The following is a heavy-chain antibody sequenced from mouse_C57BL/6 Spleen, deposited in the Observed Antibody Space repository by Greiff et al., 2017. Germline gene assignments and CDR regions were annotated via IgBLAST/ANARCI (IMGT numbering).Heavy chain of an antibody. Sequence: VQLQQSGAELVRPGTSVKMSCKASGYTFTNYWIGWAKQRPGHGLEWIGDIYPGGGYTNYNEKFKGKATLTADKSSSTAYMQFSSLTSEDSAIYYCARRGTWDDWYFDVWGTGTTVTVSS. CDR2: IYPGGGYT. D-gene: IGHD4-1*01. V-gene: IGHV1-63*01. J-gene: IGHJ1*03. CDR3: ARRGTWDDWYFDV. CDR1: GYTFTNYW.